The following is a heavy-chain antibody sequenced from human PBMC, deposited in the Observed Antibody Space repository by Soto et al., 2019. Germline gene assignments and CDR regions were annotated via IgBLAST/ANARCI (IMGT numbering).Heavy chain of an antibody. Sequence: EVLLVESGGGLVQPGGSLRLSCAASGFTCNNYWMHWVRQVPGKGLEWVSRINRDGTSTAHADSVTGRFTVSRDNAKNTLYLQMTSLRAEDTAIYYCARSFRDYWGQGTLVTVSS. CDR2: INRDGTST. D-gene: IGHD3-10*01. CDR3: ARSFRDY. V-gene: IGHV3-74*01. CDR1: GFTCNNYW. J-gene: IGHJ4*02.